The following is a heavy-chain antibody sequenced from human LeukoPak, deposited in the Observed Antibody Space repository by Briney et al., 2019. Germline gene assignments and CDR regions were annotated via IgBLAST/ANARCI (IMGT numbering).Heavy chain of an antibody. J-gene: IGHJ4*02. CDR3: AKVETAAAATLRGFDY. CDR1: GFTFSSYA. V-gene: IGHV3-23*01. CDR2: ISGSGGST. D-gene: IGHD6-13*01. Sequence: AGGSLRLSCAASGFTFSSYAMSWVRQAPGKGLEWVSAISGSGGSTYYADSVKGRFTISRDNSKNTLYLQMNSLRAEDTAVYYCAKVETAAAATLRGFDYWGQGTLVTVSS.